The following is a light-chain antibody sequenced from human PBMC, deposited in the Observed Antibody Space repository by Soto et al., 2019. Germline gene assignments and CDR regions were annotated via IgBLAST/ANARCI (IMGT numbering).Light chain of an antibody. CDR1: QGITGW. Sequence: DIQLTQSPSTLSASVGDRVTITCRASQGITGWLAWYQQKPGKAPKLLVFDDSTLESGVPPRFTGSGSGTEFTLSISNLQPDDFATYYCQQYQRYWTFGHGTKVEVK. CDR3: QQYQRYWT. V-gene: IGKV1-5*01. CDR2: DDS. J-gene: IGKJ1*01.